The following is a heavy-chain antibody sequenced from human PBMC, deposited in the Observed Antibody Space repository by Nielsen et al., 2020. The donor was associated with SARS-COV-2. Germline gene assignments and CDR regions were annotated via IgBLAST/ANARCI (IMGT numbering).Heavy chain of an antibody. Sequence: GESLKISCVASGFTFSQYAMNWVRQAPGKGLEWISHIRSSGSAIYYADSVRGRFTISRDNDKKSLYLEMNSLRGDDTAIYYCARDRPGPGDNSYYGMDVWGQGTTVTVSS. CDR3: ARDRPGPGDNSYYGMDV. CDR2: IRSSGSAI. V-gene: IGHV3-48*03. J-gene: IGHJ6*02. CDR1: GFTFSQYA. D-gene: IGHD3-16*01.